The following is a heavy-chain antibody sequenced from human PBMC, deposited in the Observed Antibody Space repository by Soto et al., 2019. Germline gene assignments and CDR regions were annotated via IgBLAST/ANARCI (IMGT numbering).Heavy chain of an antibody. D-gene: IGHD1-26*01. CDR1: EFTVANTY. V-gene: IGHV3-66*01. J-gene: IGHJ4*02. CDR2: TYPGGST. CDR3: ARDPFQPVGF. Sequence: SLRLSCAASEFTVANTYMSWVRQAPGRGLEWVSVTYPGGSTYYADSVKGRFTVSRDNSKNTLYLQINSLRVDDTAIYYCARDPFQPVGFWGQGTLVTVSS.